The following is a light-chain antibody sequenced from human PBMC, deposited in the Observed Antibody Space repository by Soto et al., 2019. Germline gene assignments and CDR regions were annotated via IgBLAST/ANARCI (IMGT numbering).Light chain of an antibody. CDR1: QSISSY. Sequence: IVLTQSPATLSLSPGERATLSCRASQSISSYLAWYQQKPGQAPSLLIYDASNRATGIPARFSGSGSGTDFTLTISSLEPEDFAVYYCQQRSNWPRTFGQGTKVDIK. J-gene: IGKJ1*01. CDR3: QQRSNWPRT. V-gene: IGKV3-11*01. CDR2: DAS.